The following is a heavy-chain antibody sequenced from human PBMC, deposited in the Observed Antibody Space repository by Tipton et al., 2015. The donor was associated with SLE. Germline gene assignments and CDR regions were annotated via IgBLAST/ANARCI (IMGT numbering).Heavy chain of an antibody. CDR2: IYYSGST. D-gene: IGHD3-10*01. V-gene: IGHV4-39*07. J-gene: IGHJ3*02. CDR3: ASAGHMTRGVRNPFDM. CDR1: GGSISSGSYY. Sequence: TLSLTCTVSGGSISSGSYYWGWIRQPPGKGLEWIGTIYYSGSTYYNPSLKSRVTISVDTSKNQFSLKLSSVTAADTAVYYCASAGHMTRGVRNPFDMWGQGTMVTISS.